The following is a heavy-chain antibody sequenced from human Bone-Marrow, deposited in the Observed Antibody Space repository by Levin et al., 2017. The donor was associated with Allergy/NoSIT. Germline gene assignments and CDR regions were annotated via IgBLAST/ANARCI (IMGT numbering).Heavy chain of an antibody. V-gene: IGHV1-8*01. D-gene: IGHD2-8*01. Sequence: ASVKVSCKASGYTFTSYDINWVRQATGQGLEWMGWMNPSNGNTGYTQKFQGRVSMTRDTSTSTVYMELSSLRSEDTAVYYCTRGLKRVACTNGVCYGGFDHWGQGSLVTVSS. CDR3: TRGLKRVACTNGVCYGGFDH. CDR2: MNPSNGNT. CDR1: GYTFTSYD. J-gene: IGHJ4*02.